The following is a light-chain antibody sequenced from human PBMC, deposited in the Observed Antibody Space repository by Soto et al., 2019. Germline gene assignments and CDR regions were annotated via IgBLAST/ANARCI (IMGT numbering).Light chain of an antibody. V-gene: IGKV1-39*01. CDR3: QQSYNSPQT. CDR2: AAS. Sequence: DIQTTQSPSSLSASAGDEVTITCRASQTIMTYLNWYQLKPGKPPRLLIYAASSLQSGVPSRFSGSGSGTDFTLTISSLQPEDFATYSCQQSYNSPQTFGQGTKVDIK. CDR1: QTIMTY. J-gene: IGKJ1*01.